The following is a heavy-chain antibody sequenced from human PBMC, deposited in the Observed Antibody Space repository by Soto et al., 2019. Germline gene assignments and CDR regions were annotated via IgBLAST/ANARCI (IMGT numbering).Heavy chain of an antibody. CDR1: GGSISSTHA. Sequence: SETLSLTCAVSGGSISSTHAWSWVRQPRGGALEWIGEIYHNGITNYKSSLKSRVTVSLDKSKNQLSLVLTSVTAAHTAVYFCRSAVAFPGLHYFDNSSQGILLNLSS. J-gene: IGHJ4*02. CDR2: IYHNGIT. V-gene: IGHV4-4*02. CDR3: RSAVAFPGLHYFDN. D-gene: IGHD6-25*01.